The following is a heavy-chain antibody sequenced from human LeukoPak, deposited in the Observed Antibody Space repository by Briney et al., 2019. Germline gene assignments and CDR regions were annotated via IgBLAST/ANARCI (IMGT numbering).Heavy chain of an antibody. Sequence: ASVKVSCKASGYTFTSYYMHWVRQAPGQGLEWMGIINPSGSGTSYAQKFQGRVTMTRDTSTSTVYMELSSLRSEDTAVYYCARDSVPATGFDYWGQGTLVTVSS. CDR3: ARDSVPATGFDY. CDR2: INPSGSGT. V-gene: IGHV1-46*01. CDR1: GYTFTSYY. D-gene: IGHD2-15*01. J-gene: IGHJ4*02.